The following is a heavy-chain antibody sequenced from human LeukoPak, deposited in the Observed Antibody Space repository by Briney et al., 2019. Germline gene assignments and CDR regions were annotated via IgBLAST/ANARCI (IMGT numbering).Heavy chain of an antibody. CDR1: GFTFSSYA. D-gene: IGHD2-2*01. Sequence: GGSLRLSCAASGFTFSSYAMHWVRQAPGKGLEWVAVISYDGSNKYYADSVKGRFTISGDNSKNTLYLQMNSLRAEDTAVYYCARDQIKAQYCSSTSCYTYYFDYWGQGTLVTVSS. J-gene: IGHJ4*02. V-gene: IGHV3-30-3*01. CDR3: ARDQIKAQYCSSTSCYTYYFDY. CDR2: ISYDGSNK.